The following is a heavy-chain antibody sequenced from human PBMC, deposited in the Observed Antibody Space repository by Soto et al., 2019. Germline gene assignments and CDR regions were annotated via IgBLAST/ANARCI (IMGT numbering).Heavy chain of an antibody. D-gene: IGHD2-8*01. CDR3: ASVSTP. CDR1: GFTFSSYG. CDR2: ISYDGSNK. V-gene: IGHV3-30-3*01. J-gene: IGHJ5*02. Sequence: QVQLVESGGGVVQPGRSLRLSCAASGFTFSSYGMHWVRQAPGKGLEWMAVISYDGSNKKYADSVKGRFTISRDNSKSTLYLQMNSLRAEDPDVYYCASVSTPWGQGTLVTVSS.